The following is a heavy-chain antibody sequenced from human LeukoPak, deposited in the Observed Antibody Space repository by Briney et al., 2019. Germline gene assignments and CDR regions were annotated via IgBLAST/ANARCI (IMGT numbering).Heavy chain of an antibody. CDR1: GYTFTDYF. CDR2: INPKNGAT. J-gene: IGHJ2*01. CDR3: AREADYHDSSGYNHWYFDL. V-gene: IGHV1-2*02. Sequence: GASVKVSCTASGYTFTDYFIHWVRQAPGRGLEWMGWINPKNGATRYTQILQGRVIITRDTSIGAAYMELSRLSSDDTAVYFCAREADYHDSSGYNHWYFDLWGRGTLVTVSS. D-gene: IGHD3-22*01.